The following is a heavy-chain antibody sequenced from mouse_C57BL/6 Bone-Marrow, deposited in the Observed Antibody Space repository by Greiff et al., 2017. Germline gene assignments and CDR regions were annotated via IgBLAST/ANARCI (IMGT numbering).Heavy chain of an antibody. CDR1: GYTFTDYY. CDR2: INPNNGGT. D-gene: IGHD2-4*01. V-gene: IGHV1-26*01. CDR3: ARSNYDYDGGFAY. J-gene: IGHJ3*01. Sequence: EVQLQQSGPELVKPGASVKISCKASGYTFTDYYMNWVKQSHGKSLEWIGDINPNNGGTSYNQKFKGKATLTVDKSSSTAYMELRSLTSEDSAVYYCARSNYDYDGGFAYWGQGTLVTVSA.